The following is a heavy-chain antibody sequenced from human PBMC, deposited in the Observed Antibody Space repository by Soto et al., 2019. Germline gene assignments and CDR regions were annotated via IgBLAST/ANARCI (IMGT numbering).Heavy chain of an antibody. J-gene: IGHJ6*03. Sequence: GGSLRLSCAASGFTFSSYAMSWVRQAPGKGLEWVSAISGSGGSTYYADSVKGRFTISRDNSKNTLYLQMNSLRAEDTAVYYCAKGTRYCTNGVCVEGYYYYMDVWGKGTTVTVSS. CDR1: GFTFSSYA. D-gene: IGHD2-8*01. V-gene: IGHV3-23*01. CDR2: ISGSGGST. CDR3: AKGTRYCTNGVCVEGYYYYMDV.